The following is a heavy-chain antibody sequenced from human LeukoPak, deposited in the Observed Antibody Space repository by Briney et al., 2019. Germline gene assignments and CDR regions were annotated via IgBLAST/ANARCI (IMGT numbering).Heavy chain of an antibody. Sequence: GGSLRLSCGASGFTFSTYWMSWVRQAPGKGLEWVANIKQDGSEKWYVDSVKGRFTISRDNAKNSLYLQMNSLRVEDTAVYYCAREFRSGYNSRWFDYWGQGTLVTVSS. V-gene: IGHV3-7*01. D-gene: IGHD6-19*01. CDR1: GFTFSTYW. J-gene: IGHJ5*01. CDR2: IKQDGSEK. CDR3: AREFRSGYNSRWFDY.